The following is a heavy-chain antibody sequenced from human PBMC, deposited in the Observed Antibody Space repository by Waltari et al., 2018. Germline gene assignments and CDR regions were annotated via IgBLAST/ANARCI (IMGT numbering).Heavy chain of an antibody. D-gene: IGHD1-26*01. J-gene: IGHJ4*02. CDR2: IIPIFGTA. Sequence: QVQLVQSGAEVKKPGSSVQVSCKASGGTFSSYAISWVRQAPGHGLEWMGRIIPIFGTANYAQKFQGRVTITADKSTSTAYMELSSLRSEDTAVYYCARDFRVPVGAKSGYYFDYWGQGTLVTVSS. CDR3: ARDFRVPVGAKSGYYFDY. V-gene: IGHV1-69*13. CDR1: GGTFSSYA.